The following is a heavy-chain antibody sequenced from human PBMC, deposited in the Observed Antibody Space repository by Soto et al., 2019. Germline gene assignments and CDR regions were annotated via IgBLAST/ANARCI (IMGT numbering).Heavy chain of an antibody. CDR3: ARDRDYSNYLLSDYDYGMDV. D-gene: IGHD4-4*01. V-gene: IGHV1-18*01. J-gene: IGHJ6*02. CDR2: ISAYNGST. Sequence: SVKVSCKASGYTFTSYGISWVRQAPGQGLEWMGWISAYNGSTNYAQKLQGRVTMTTDTSTSTAYMELRSLRSDDTAVYYCARDRDYSNYLLSDYDYGMDVWGQ. CDR1: GYTFTSYG.